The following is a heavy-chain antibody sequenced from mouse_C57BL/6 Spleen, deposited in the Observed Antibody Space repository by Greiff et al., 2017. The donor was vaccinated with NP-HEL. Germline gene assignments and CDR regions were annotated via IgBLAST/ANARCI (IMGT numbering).Heavy chain of an antibody. CDR2: IYPGSGST. J-gene: IGHJ4*01. Sequence: QVQLKQPGAELVKPGASVKMSCKASGYTFTSYWITWVKQRPGQGLEWIGDIYPGSGSTNYNEKFKSKATLTVDTSSSTAYMQLSSLTSEDSAVYYCAGGGYDEGLYAMDYWGQGTSVTVSS. CDR3: AGGGYDEGLYAMDY. V-gene: IGHV1-55*01. D-gene: IGHD2-2*01. CDR1: GYTFTSYW.